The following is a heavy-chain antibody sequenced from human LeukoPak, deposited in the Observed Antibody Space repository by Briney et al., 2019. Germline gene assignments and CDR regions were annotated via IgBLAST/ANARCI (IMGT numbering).Heavy chain of an antibody. D-gene: IGHD3-22*01. CDR3: ARIHYESSGYTTGS. J-gene: IGHJ5*02. Sequence: SDTLSLICTISGGSISSHYWSWIRQPPGKGLEWIGCIYYSGSTNYNPPLKSRHPISVDTYKTQFSLRQGSVTAADTAGLLWARIHYESSGYTTGSSGPGTLVTVS. CDR2: IYYSGST. CDR1: GGSISSHY. V-gene: IGHV4-59*07.